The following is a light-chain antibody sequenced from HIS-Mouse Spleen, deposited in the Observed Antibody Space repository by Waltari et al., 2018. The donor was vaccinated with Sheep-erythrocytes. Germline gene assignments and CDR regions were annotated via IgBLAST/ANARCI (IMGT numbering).Light chain of an antibody. V-gene: IGLV2-8*01. CDR1: SSDVGGYNY. CDR3: SSYAGSNNYV. J-gene: IGLJ1*01. CDR2: EVS. Sequence: GTSSDVGGYNYVSWYQQHPGKAPKLMIYEVSKRPSGVPDRFSGSKSGNTASLTVSGLQAEDEADYYCSSYAGSNNYVFGTGTKVTVL.